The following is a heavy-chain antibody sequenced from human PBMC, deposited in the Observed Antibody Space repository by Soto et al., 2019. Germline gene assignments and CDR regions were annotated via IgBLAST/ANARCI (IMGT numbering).Heavy chain of an antibody. CDR3: AKDHEMITFGGVIGMDY. D-gene: IGHD3-16*02. J-gene: IGHJ4*02. Sequence: GGSLRLSCAASGFTFSSYAMSWVRQAPGKGLEWVSAISGSGGSTYYADSVKGRFTISRDNSKNTLYLQMNSLRAEDTAVYYCAKDHEMITFGGVIGMDYWGQGTLVTVSS. CDR2: ISGSGGST. V-gene: IGHV3-23*01. CDR1: GFTFSSYA.